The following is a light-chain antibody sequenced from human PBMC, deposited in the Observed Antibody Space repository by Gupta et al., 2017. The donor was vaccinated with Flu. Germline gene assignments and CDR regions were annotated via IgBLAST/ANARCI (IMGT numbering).Light chain of an antibody. CDR3: CSYAKSSPFWV. V-gene: IGLV2-23*02. Sequence: QSDLTQPVSPSGSLGQTITLSCTGTSCDVGIYKLVSWYQQYPGKAPTVLIYEVSERPSGISDRFSGSKSGNTASLTISGLQAEDEAAYYCCSYAKSSPFWVFGGGTSLTVL. CDR1: SCDVGIYKL. J-gene: IGLJ3*02. CDR2: EVS.